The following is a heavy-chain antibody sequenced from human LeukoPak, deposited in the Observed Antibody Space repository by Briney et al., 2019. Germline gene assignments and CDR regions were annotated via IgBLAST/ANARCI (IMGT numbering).Heavy chain of an antibody. CDR1: GGSFSGYY. J-gene: IGHJ4*02. Sequence: SETVSLTCAVYGGSFSGYYWSWIRQPPGKGLEWIGEINHSGSTNYNPSLKSRVTISVDTSKNQFSLKLSSVTAADTAVYYCARVDTIAAAGTWGQGTLVTVSS. V-gene: IGHV4-34*01. CDR2: INHSGST. CDR3: ARVDTIAAAGT. D-gene: IGHD6-13*01.